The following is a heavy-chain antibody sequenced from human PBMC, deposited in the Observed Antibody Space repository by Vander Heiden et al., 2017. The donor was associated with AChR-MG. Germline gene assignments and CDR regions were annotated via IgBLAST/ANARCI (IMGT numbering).Heavy chain of an antibody. J-gene: IGHJ4*02. CDR3: ARGGYNNGSDY. V-gene: IGHV3-74*01. D-gene: IGHD5-18*01. Sequence: EVQVVESGGGIVQPGGSLRLSCVVSGFTFDSYRMHWVRQPPGKGLVWVSHINSDGSRIRYADSVKGRFTISRDNAKNTLYLQMNSLRVEDTAMYYCARGGYNNGSDYWGQGALVTVSS. CDR2: INSDGSRI. CDR1: GFTFDSYR.